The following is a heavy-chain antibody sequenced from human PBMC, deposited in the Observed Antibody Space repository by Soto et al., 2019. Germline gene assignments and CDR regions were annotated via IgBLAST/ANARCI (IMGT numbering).Heavy chain of an antibody. J-gene: IGHJ3*01. CDR2: INHSGST. CDR3: AFGYSSTWVRA. V-gene: IGHV4-34*01. D-gene: IGHD5-18*01. Sequence: QVQLQQWGAGLLKPSETLSLTCAVYGGSFSGYYWSWIRQPPGKGLEWIGEINHSGSTNYNPSLKSRVTISVDTSKNQFSLKLSSVTAADTAVYYCAFGYSSTWVRAWGQGTMVTVSS. CDR1: GGSFSGYY.